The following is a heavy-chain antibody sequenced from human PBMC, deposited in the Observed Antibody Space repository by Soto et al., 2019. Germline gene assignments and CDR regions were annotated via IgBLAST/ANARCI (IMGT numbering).Heavy chain of an antibody. CDR2: INHSGSA. CDR3: ARVSDY. CDR1: GGSFIDYS. Sequence: QVLLQQWGAGRLKPSETLSLTCAVYGGSFIDYSWGWIRQSPGTGLEWIGEINHSGSANYNPSPKSRVTISVDTSKNQFSLKLYSMTAADAAVYYCARVSDYWSQGTLVTVSS. J-gene: IGHJ4*02. V-gene: IGHV4-34*01.